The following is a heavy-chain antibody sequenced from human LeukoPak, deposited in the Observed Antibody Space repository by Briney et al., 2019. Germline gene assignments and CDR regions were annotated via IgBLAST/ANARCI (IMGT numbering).Heavy chain of an antibody. D-gene: IGHD6-19*01. V-gene: IGHV4-39*01. J-gene: IGHJ4*02. Sequence: SETLSLTCTVSGGSISSSSYYWGWIRQPPGKGLEWIGSIYYSGSTYYNPSLKSRVTISVDTSKNQFSLKLSSETAADTAVYYCARSLGHGRYSSGWYYFDYWGQGTLVTVSS. CDR1: GGSISSSSYY. CDR2: IYYSGST. CDR3: ARSLGHGRYSSGWYYFDY.